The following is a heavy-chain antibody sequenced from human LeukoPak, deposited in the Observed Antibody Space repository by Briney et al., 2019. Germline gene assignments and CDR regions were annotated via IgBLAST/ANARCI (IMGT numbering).Heavy chain of an antibody. CDR1: GFSLSTSGMC. V-gene: IGHV2-70*11. CDR2: IDWDDDK. D-gene: IGHD6-13*01. J-gene: IGHJ6*02. CDR3: ARISMSAGYSRRDYYYGMDV. Sequence: ASGPALVKPTQTLTLTCTFSGFSLSTSGMCVSWIRQPPGKALEWLARIDWDDDKYYSTSLKTRLTISKDTSKNQVVLTMTNMDPVDTATYYCARISMSAGYSRRDYYYGMDVWGQGTTVTVSS.